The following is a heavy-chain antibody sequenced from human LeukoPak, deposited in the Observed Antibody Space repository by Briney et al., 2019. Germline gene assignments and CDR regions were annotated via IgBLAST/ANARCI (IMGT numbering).Heavy chain of an antibody. J-gene: IGHJ4*02. CDR2: IYTSGST. Sequence: SETLSLTCTVSGGSIRSYYWTWIRQPAGKGLEWIGRIYTSGSTNYNPSLKSRVTMSVDTSKNQFSLKLSSVTAADTAVYYCARQMVYAIFDYWGQGTLVTVSS. CDR3: ARQMVYAIFDY. D-gene: IGHD2-8*01. V-gene: IGHV4-4*07. CDR1: GGSIRSYY.